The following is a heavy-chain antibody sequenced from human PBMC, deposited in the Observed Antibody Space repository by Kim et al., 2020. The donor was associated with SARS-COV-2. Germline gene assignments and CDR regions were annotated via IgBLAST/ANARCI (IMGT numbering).Heavy chain of an antibody. D-gene: IGHD2-2*03. V-gene: IGHV4-59*08. J-gene: IGHJ5*02. CDR3: AKLGYCRSASCRGFDP. CDR2: IYSSGSA. Sequence: PETLSLTCTLSDGSISSHYWSWIRQPPGKGLEWIGYIYSSGSANYNPSLKSRVTMSVDTSKNQISLKLTSVTAADTAVYYCAKLGYCRSASCRGFDPWGQGTLVTVSS. CDR1: DGSISSHY.